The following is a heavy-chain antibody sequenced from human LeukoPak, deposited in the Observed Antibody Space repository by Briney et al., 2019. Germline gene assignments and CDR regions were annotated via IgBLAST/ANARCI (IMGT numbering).Heavy chain of an antibody. D-gene: IGHD2-2*01. CDR1: GYTFTSYG. V-gene: IGHV1-18*01. CDR2: ISAYNGNT. Sequence: ASVKVSCKASGYTFTSYGISWVTQAPGQGLEWMVWISAYNGNTNYAQNLQDRVNITTDTYTSKAYMELRSMRSDDTAVYYCAREGCSSTSCYSLYYHYYYMDVWGKGTTVTVSS. J-gene: IGHJ6*03. CDR3: AREGCSSTSCYSLYYHYYYMDV.